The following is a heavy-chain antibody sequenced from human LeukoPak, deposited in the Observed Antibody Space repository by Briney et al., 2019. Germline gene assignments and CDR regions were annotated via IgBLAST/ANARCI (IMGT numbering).Heavy chain of an antibody. CDR3: AKDLIVGATRPYYFDS. V-gene: IGHV3-23*01. D-gene: IGHD1-26*01. Sequence: PGGSLRLSCTASGFTLSTYAMSWVRQAPGKGLEWVSSISGSDHNTYYADSVKGRFTISRDNSKNTLYLQVNSLRAEDTAVYYCAKDLIVGATRPYYFDSWGQGTLVTVSS. CDR2: ISGSDHNT. CDR1: GFTLSTYA. J-gene: IGHJ4*02.